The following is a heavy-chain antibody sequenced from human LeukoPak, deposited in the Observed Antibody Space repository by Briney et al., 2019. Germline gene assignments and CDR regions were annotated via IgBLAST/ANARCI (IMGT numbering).Heavy chain of an antibody. D-gene: IGHD2-21*02. Sequence: PSETLSLTCAVSGYSISSSNWWGLIRQPPGKGLEWIGYIYYSGSTYYSPSLKGRVTMSIDTSKNQFSLKLSSVTAVDTAVYYCARGLDAFDIWGQGTMVTVSS. J-gene: IGHJ3*02. CDR1: GYSISSSNW. CDR2: IYYSGST. CDR3: ARGLDAFDI. V-gene: IGHV4-28*03.